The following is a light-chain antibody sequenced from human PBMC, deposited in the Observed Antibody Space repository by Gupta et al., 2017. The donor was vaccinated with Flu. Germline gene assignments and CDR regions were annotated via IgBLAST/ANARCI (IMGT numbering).Light chain of an antibody. CDR1: QIVRSSF. CDR2: GAS. V-gene: IGKV3-20*01. J-gene: IGKJ2*01. Sequence: EIVLTQSPRSLSLFPGEGATIHCRASQIVRSSFSAWYQQKPGRAPRLLVYGASTRASGVPDRFYDDGSGTDFSLTIARLETEDFALYFCQQVGSSPYTFGQGT. CDR3: QQVGSSPYT.